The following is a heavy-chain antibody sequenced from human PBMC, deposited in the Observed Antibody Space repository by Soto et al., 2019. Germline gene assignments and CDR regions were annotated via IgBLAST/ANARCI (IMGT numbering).Heavy chain of an antibody. J-gene: IGHJ4*02. CDR3: ARGRYGDY. Sequence: QVHLVQSGAEVKKPGASVKVSCKASGYTFTSYGITWVRQAPGQGLEWMGWISDHNGNTDYAQKLQGRVIVTRDTSTGTAYMELRSLISDDTAVYYCARGRYGDYWGQGALVTVSS. D-gene: IGHD1-1*01. CDR1: GYTFTSYG. V-gene: IGHV1-18*01. CDR2: ISDHNGNT.